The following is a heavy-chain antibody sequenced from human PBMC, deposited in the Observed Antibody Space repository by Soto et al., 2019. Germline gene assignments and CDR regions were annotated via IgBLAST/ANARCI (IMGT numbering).Heavy chain of an antibody. Sequence: SVKVSCKASGGTFSSYAISWVRQAPGQGLEWMGGIIPIFGTANYAQKFQGRVTITADESTSTAYMELSSLRSEDTAVYYCARDTTHRGSYSGVGIPPVLLDYWGQGTLVTVSS. J-gene: IGHJ4*02. CDR3: ARDTTHRGSYSGVGIPPVLLDY. V-gene: IGHV1-69*13. D-gene: IGHD1-26*01. CDR2: IIPIFGTA. CDR1: GGTFSSYA.